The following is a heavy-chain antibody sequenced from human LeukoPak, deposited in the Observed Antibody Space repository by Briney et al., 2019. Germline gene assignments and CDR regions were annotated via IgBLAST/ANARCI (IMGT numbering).Heavy chain of an antibody. J-gene: IGHJ4*02. Sequence: GGSLRLSCAASGFTFSSYAMSWVRQAPGKGLEWVSAISGSGGSTYYADSVKGRFTISRDNSKNTLYLQMNSLRAEDTALYYCAKGGRVAGATQKYFDYWGQGTLVTVSS. CDR3: AKGGRVAGATQKYFDY. V-gene: IGHV3-23*01. D-gene: IGHD1-26*01. CDR1: GFTFSSYA. CDR2: ISGSGGST.